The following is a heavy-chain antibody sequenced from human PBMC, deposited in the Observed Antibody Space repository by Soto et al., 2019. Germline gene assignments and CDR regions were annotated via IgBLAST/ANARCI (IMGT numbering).Heavy chain of an antibody. J-gene: IGHJ3*02. CDR1: GYSFTSYG. CDR2: ISAYNGNT. D-gene: IGHD3-10*01. Sequence: ASVKVSCKASGYSFTSYGISWVRQAPGQGLEWMGWISAYNGNTNYAQKVQGRVTMTTDTSTSTAYMELRSLRSDDTAVYHCARTRYYYGSGSYRLYAFDIWGQGTMVTVSS. CDR3: ARTRYYYGSGSYRLYAFDI. V-gene: IGHV1-18*01.